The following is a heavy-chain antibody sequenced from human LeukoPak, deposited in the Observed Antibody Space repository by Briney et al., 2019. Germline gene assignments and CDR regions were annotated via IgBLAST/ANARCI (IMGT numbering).Heavy chain of an antibody. CDR2: ISGSGGNT. Sequence: GGSLRLSCAASGFTFSTYAMSWVRQAPGKGLEWVSSISGSGGNTFYADSVKGRFTISRDNSKNTLYLQMNSLRAEDTAVYYCARDMLGGFDYWGQGTLVTVSS. D-gene: IGHD3-10*02. J-gene: IGHJ4*02. CDR1: GFTFSTYA. V-gene: IGHV3-23*01. CDR3: ARDMLGGFDY.